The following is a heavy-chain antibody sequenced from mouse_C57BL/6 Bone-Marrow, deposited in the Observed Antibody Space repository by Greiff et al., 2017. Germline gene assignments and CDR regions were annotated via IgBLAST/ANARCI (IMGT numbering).Heavy chain of an antibody. CDR1: GYTFTDYY. V-gene: IGHV1-19*01. Sequence: VQLQQSGPVLVKPGASVKMSCKASGYTFTDYYMNWVKQSHGKSLEWIGVINPYNGGTSYNQKFKGKATLTVDKSSSTAYMELNSLTSEDSAVYYCARELRQYYFDYWGQGTTLTVSS. CDR2: INPYNGGT. D-gene: IGHD3-2*02. CDR3: ARELRQYYFDY. J-gene: IGHJ2*01.